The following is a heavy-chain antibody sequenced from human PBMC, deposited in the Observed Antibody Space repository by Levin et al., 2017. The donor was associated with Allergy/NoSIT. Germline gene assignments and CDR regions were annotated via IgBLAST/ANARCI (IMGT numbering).Heavy chain of an antibody. V-gene: IGHV1-18*01. CDR2: ISAYNGNT. D-gene: IGHD2-15*01. CDR3: ARWCRRYCSGGSCYSSYYYYYMDV. J-gene: IGHJ6*03. Sequence: ASVKVSFKASGYTFTSYGISWVRQAPGQGLEWMGWISAYNGNTNYAQKLQGRVTMTTDTSTSTAYMELRSLRSDDTAVYYCARWCRRYCSGGSCYSSYYYYYMDVWGKGTTVTVSS. CDR1: GYTFTSYG.